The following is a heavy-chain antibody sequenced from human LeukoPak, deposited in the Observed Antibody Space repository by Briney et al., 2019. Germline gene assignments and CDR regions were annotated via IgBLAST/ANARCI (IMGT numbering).Heavy chain of an antibody. CDR3: ARSGGWPSRLDY. J-gene: IGHJ4*02. D-gene: IGHD1-1*01. Sequence: PSETLSLTCTVSGGSISSYYWSWIRQPPGKGLEWIGYIYYSGSTNYNPSLKSRVTISVDTSKNQFSLKLSSVTAADTAVYYCARSGGWPSRLDYWGQGTLVTVSS. CDR2: IYYSGST. V-gene: IGHV4-59*01. CDR1: GGSISSYY.